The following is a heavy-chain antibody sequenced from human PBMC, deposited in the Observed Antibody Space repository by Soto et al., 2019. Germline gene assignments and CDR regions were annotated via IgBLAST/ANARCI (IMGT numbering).Heavy chain of an antibody. CDR2: IRVGGGDT. CDR3: AKCSVGTVRTSGWCNWFDP. Sequence: EVRLLESGGGLAQPGGSRRLSCAASGFTFSSSAMNWVRQARGKGLEWVSSIRVGGGDTFYADSVRGRFTVSRDISRNTLYLQMNSLRAEDTAIYYCAKCSVGTVRTSGWCNWFDPWGQGTLVTVSS. J-gene: IGHJ5*02. D-gene: IGHD6-19*01. V-gene: IGHV3-23*01. CDR1: GFTFSSSA.